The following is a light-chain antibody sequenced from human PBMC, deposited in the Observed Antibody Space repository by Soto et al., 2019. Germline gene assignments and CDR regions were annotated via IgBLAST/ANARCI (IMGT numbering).Light chain of an antibody. J-gene: IGKJ1*01. CDR2: AAS. Sequence: DIKMTQSPSSLSESAGDRVTITSRASQGISTYLNWYQQKPGKAPKLLIYAASSLQSGVPSRFSGSGSETDFTLTISSLQPEDFATYSCQQSYSTTWTFGQGTKVDIK. CDR1: QGISTY. V-gene: IGKV1-39*01. CDR3: QQSYSTTWT.